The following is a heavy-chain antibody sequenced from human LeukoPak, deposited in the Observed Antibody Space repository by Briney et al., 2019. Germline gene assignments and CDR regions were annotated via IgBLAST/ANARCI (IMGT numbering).Heavy chain of an antibody. CDR1: GFTFSSYS. J-gene: IGHJ4*02. CDR2: ISGSGGST. CDR3: AKKASGGMRNYYDSSGYSDY. V-gene: IGHV3-23*01. Sequence: GGSLRLSCAASGFTFSSYSMNWVRQAPGKGLEWVSVISGSGGSTYYADSVQGRFTISRDNSKNTLYLQMNSLRAEDTAVYYCAKKASGGMRNYYDSSGYSDYWGQGTLVTVSS. D-gene: IGHD3-22*01.